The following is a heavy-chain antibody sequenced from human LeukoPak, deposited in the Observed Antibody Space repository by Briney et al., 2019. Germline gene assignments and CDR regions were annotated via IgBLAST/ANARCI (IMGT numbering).Heavy chain of an antibody. D-gene: IGHD3-10*01. Sequence: ASVKVSCKASGYTSTNFYMHWVRQAPGQGLEWMGIINPRGGSTTSAQKFQGRITLTRDTSTSTFYMELSSLKSQDTAVYYCARDYHGSGSLTTFDYWGQGTLVTVSS. CDR1: GYTSTNFY. CDR2: INPRGGST. CDR3: ARDYHGSGSLTTFDY. V-gene: IGHV1-46*01. J-gene: IGHJ4*02.